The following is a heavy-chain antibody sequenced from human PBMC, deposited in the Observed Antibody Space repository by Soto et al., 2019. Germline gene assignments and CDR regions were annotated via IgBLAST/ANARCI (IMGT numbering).Heavy chain of an antibody. D-gene: IGHD3-3*01. CDR2: IYYSGST. Sequence: PSETLSLTCTVSGGSISSGGYYWSWIRQHPGKGLEWIGYIYYSGSTNYTPSLKSRVTISVDTSKNQFSLKLSSVTAADTAVYYCARGLLRFWASWGQGTLVTVSS. J-gene: IGHJ4*02. V-gene: IGHV4-31*03. CDR1: GGSISSGGYY. CDR3: ARGLLRFWAS.